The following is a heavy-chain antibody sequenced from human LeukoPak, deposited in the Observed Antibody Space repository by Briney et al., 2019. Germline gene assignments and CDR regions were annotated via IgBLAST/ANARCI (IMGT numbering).Heavy chain of an antibody. J-gene: IGHJ4*02. CDR3: AKDYPFDYYYDSSAYFLY. V-gene: IGHV3-23*01. CDR1: GFTFSSYA. CDR2: ISGSGSNT. D-gene: IGHD3-22*01. Sequence: PGGSLRLSCAASGFTFSSYAMSWVHQAPGKGLEWISGISGSGSNTYYADSVKGRFTISRDNAKNTLYLQMYSLRAEDTALYYCAKDYPFDYYYDSSAYFLYWGQGTLVTVFS.